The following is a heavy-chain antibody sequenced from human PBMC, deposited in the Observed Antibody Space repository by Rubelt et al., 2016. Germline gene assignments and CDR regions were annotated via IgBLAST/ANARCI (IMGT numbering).Heavy chain of an antibody. CDR1: GYTFTSYG. V-gene: IGHV1-18*01. J-gene: IGHJ4*02. CDR3: ARDRGCYYFDY. Sequence: QVQLVQSGAEVKKPGASVKVSCKASGYTFTSYGISWVRQAHGQGLEWKGWISAYNGNTNDAQKLQGRGTMTTASSTSNAYTELRSLRSDDTAVYYCARDRGCYYFDYWGQGPLVTVSS. CDR2: ISAYNGNT. D-gene: IGHD3-22*01.